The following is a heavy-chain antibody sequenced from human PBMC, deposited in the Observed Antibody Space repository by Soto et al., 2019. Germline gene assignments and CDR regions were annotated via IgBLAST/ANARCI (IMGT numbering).Heavy chain of an antibody. J-gene: IGHJ4*02. D-gene: IGHD3-9*01. CDR1: GGSISRYY. V-gene: IGHV4-59*01. CDR2: VFYSGSS. Sequence: PSETLSLTCTVSGGSISRYYWSWIRQSPGKGLEWIGYVFYSGSSNYNPSLKSRVTISVDTSKNQFSLKLRSVTAADASVYYCARGRNDLLTGHYYFDYWGQGTLVTVS. CDR3: ARGRNDLLTGHYYFDY.